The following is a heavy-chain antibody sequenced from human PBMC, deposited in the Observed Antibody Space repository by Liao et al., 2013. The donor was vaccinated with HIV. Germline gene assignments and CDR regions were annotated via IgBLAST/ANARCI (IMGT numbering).Heavy chain of an antibody. CDR2: INDSGST. Sequence: QVQLQESGPGLVKPSQTLSLTCTVSGGSISSGSYYWSWIRQPAGKGLEWIGEINDSGSTSYNPSLKGRVTISVDTSKNQFSLKLSSVTAADTAVYFCARGKETIFGVVTTFFDFWGQGTLVAVSS. J-gene: IGHJ4*02. D-gene: IGHD3-3*01. CDR3: ARGKETIFGVVTTFFDF. V-gene: IGHV4-61*02. CDR1: GGSISSGSYY.